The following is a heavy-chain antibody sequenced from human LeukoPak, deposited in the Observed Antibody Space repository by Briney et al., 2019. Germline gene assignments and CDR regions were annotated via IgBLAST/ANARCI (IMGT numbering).Heavy chain of an antibody. V-gene: IGHV1-8*03. CDR1: GYTFTSYD. J-gene: IGHJ4*02. D-gene: IGHD4-17*01. Sequence: ASVKVSCKASGYTFTSYDINWVRQATGQGLEGMGWMNPNSGNTGYAQKFQGRVTITRNTSISTAYMELSSLRSEDTAVYYCARGWGDYNEPVVYWGQGTLVTVSS. CDR3: ARGWGDYNEPVVY. CDR2: MNPNSGNT.